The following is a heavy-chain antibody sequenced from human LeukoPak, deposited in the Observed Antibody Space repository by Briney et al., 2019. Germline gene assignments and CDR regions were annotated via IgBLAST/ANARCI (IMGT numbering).Heavy chain of an antibody. CDR2: IYPGDSDT. Sequence: AGESLKISCKSSGYTFTNYWIGWVRQMPGKGLEWMGIIYPGDSDTRYSPSFQGQVTISADKSINTAYLQWSSLKASDTAMYYCARLMSRGLRCYMDVWGKGTTVTVSS. CDR3: ARLMSRGLRCYMDV. V-gene: IGHV5-51*01. D-gene: IGHD3-3*01. CDR1: GYTFTNYW. J-gene: IGHJ6*03.